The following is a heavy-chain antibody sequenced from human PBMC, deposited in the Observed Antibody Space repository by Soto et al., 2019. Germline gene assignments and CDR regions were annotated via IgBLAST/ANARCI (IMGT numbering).Heavy chain of an antibody. CDR3: ARDGGDTWELLDYYYYGMDV. Sequence: HLGGSLRLSCAASGFTFSSYAMHWVRQAPGKGLEWVAVISYDGSNKYYADSVKGRFTISRDNSKNTLYLQMNSLRAEDTAVYYCARDGGDTWELLDYYYYGMDVWGQGTTVTVSS. CDR1: GFTFSSYA. CDR2: ISYDGSNK. D-gene: IGHD1-26*01. J-gene: IGHJ6*02. V-gene: IGHV3-30-3*01.